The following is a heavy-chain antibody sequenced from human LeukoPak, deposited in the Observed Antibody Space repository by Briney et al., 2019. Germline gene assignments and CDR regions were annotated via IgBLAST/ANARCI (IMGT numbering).Heavy chain of an antibody. J-gene: IGHJ4*02. CDR1: GHFHNLYY. V-gene: IGHV4-59*01. Sequence: PSETVSLICTLSGHFHNLYYGRWMPRPTGEGLECIGYISYSGNPNYNPSLKSRLTIAVDTSKTHFSLKLSSVTAADTAVYYCARDGCGRSSCLDYWGQGTLVSVSP. D-gene: IGHD6-6*01. CDR3: ARDGCGRSSCLDY. CDR2: ISYSGNP.